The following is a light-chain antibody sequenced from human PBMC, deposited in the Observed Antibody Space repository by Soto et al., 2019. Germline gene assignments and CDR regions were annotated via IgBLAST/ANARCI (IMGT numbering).Light chain of an antibody. J-gene: IGLJ2*01. V-gene: IGLV2-14*01. Sequence: QSALTQPASVSGSPGQSITISCTGTSSDVGGYNYVSWYQQHPGKAPKLMIYDVSNRPSGVSNRFSGSKSANTASLTISGLQAEDEDDYYCSSYTCSSTYVVFGGGTKLTVL. CDR2: DVS. CDR3: SSYTCSSTYVV. CDR1: SSDVGGYNY.